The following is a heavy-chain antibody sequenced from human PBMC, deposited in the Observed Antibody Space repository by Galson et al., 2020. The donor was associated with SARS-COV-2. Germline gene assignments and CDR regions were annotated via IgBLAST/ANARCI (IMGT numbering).Heavy chain of an antibody. CDR1: GFTFSSYG. J-gene: IGHJ3*02. CDR2: IWYDGSNK. CDR3: ARGHYEFWSGYLDI. V-gene: IGHV3-33*01. Sequence: GGSLRLSCAASGFTFSSYGMHWVRQAPGKGLEWVAVIWYDGSNKYYADSVKGRFTISRDNSKNTLYLQMNSLRAEDTAVYYCARGHYEFWSGYLDIWGQGTMVTVSS. D-gene: IGHD3-3*01.